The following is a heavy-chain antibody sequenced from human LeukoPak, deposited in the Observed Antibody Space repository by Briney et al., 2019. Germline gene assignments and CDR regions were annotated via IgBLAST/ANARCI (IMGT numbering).Heavy chain of an antibody. V-gene: IGHV3-43*02. J-gene: IGHJ4*02. D-gene: IGHD6-13*01. CDR2: ISGDGGSI. CDR1: GFTFDDYA. Sequence: GGSLRLSCAASGFTFDDYAIYWVRQGPGKGLEWVSLISGDGGSIYYADSVKGRFTISRDNSKNSLYLQMNSLRTEDTALYYCAKEGYSSSWYALDYWGQGTLVTVSP. CDR3: AKEGYSSSWYALDY.